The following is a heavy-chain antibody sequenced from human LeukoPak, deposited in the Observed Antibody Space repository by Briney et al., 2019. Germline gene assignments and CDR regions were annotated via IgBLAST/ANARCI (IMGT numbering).Heavy chain of an antibody. CDR1: GFTFSSYD. V-gene: IGHV3-13*05. D-gene: IGHD6-19*01. CDR3: ARGIAVAGPFDY. CDR2: IGTAGDQ. Sequence: GGSLRLSCAASGFTFSSYDMHWVRQATGKGLEWVSAIGTAGDQYYPGSVKGRFTISRENAKNSLYLQMNSLRAGDTAVYYCARGIAVAGPFDYWGQGTLVTVSS. J-gene: IGHJ4*02.